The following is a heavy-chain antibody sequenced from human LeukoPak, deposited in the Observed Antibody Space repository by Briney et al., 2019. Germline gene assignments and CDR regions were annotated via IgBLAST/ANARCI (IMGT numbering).Heavy chain of an antibody. V-gene: IGHV3-15*01. D-gene: IGHD2-2*01. J-gene: IGHJ4*02. CDR2: IKSKTDGGTT. CDR3: TATRADCSSTSCPFDY. Sequence: GGSLRLSCAASGFTFSNAWMSWVRQAPGKGLEWVGRIKSKTDGGTTDYAAPVKGRFTISRDDSKNTLYLQMNSLKTEDTAVYYCTATRADCSSTSCPFDYWGQGILVTVSS. CDR1: GFTFSNAW.